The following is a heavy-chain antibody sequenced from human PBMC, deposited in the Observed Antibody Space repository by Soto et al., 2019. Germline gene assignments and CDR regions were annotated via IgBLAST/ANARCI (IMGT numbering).Heavy chain of an antibody. J-gene: IGHJ4*02. V-gene: IGHV6-1*01. Sequence: PSETLSLTCAISGDSVSSNSAAWNWIRQSPSRGLEWLGRTYYRSKWYNDYAVSVKSRITINPDTSKNQFSLQLNSVTPEYSSVYYCARGSTGIAAAGNFDYWGQGTLVTVSS. CDR3: ARGSTGIAAAGNFDY. CDR1: GDSVSSNSAA. CDR2: TYYRSKWYN. D-gene: IGHD6-13*01.